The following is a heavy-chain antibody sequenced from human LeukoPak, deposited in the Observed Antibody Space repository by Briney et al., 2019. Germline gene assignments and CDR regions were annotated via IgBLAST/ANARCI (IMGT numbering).Heavy chain of an antibody. Sequence: GASVKVSCKASGYTFTSYGISWVRQAPGQGLEWMGGIIPIFGTANYAQKFQGRVTITADESTSTAYMELSSLRSEDTAVYYCARDLGRGRGSPYYYYGMDVWGQGTTVTVSS. CDR3: ARDLGRGRGSPYYYYGMDV. J-gene: IGHJ6*02. CDR1: GYTFTSYG. V-gene: IGHV1-69*13. D-gene: IGHD2-15*01. CDR2: IIPIFGTA.